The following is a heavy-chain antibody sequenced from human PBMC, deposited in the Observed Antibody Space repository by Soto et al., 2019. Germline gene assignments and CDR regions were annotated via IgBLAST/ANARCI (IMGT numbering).Heavy chain of an antibody. D-gene: IGHD6-19*01. CDR1: GFTLRGYS. CDR2: ISSSSSTI. Sequence: EVQLVESGGGLFQPGGSLRLSCAAPGFTLRGYSINWVRQAPGKGLEWVSYISSSSSTIYYADSVKGRFTISRDNAKNSLYLQMNSLRDEDTAVYYCVRSGWYYWGQGTLVTVSS. V-gene: IGHV3-48*02. J-gene: IGHJ4*02. CDR3: VRSGWYY.